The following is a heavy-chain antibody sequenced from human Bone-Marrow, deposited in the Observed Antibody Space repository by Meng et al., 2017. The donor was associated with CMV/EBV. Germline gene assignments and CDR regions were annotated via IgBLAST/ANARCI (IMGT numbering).Heavy chain of an antibody. CDR2: IYTSGST. V-gene: IGHV4-4*07. CDR1: GGSISSYY. J-gene: IGHJ5*02. D-gene: IGHD5-24*01. CDR3: ARGSGDGYNLGWFDP. Sequence: QGQLQESGQGLLKPSETLSLTCTVSGGSISSYYWSWIRQPAGKGLEWIGRIYTSGSTNYNPSLKSRVTISVDTSKNQFSLKLSSVTAADTAVYYCARGSGDGYNLGWFDPWGQGTLVTVSS.